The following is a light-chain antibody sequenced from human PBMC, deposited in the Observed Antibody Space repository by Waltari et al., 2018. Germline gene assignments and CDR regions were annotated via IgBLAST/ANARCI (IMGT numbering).Light chain of an antibody. V-gene: IGKV3D-15*01. Sequence: EIVMTPSPATLSVPPGDTAPLSCRASHSVSVNVAWYQQKPGQAPRPLFYRSSTRATGVPARFTASGSGTEFTLTITGLQSEDFAVYFCQQYNDWPPITFGQGTQLEIK. CDR2: RSS. CDR3: QQYNDWPPIT. J-gene: IGKJ5*01. CDR1: HSVSVN.